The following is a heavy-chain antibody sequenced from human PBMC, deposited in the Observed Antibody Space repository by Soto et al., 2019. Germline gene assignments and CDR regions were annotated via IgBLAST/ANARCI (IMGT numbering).Heavy chain of an antibody. V-gene: IGHV3-33*01. J-gene: IGHJ4*02. CDR3: ARIQLDTIMALDY. CDR1: GFSFNTYG. Sequence: QVQLVESGGGVLQPGKSLRLSCVASGFSFNTYGFHWVRQAQGKGLEWVSVIWSDGNNRYYADSVKGRFTISRDSSKNTLYLQMNSLRVEDTAVYYCARIQLDTIMALDYWGQGTLVTVSS. D-gene: IGHD5-18*01. CDR2: IWSDGNNR.